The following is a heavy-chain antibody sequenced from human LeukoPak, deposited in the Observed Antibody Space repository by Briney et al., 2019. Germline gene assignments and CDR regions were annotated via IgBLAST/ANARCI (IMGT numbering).Heavy chain of an antibody. D-gene: IGHD1-1*01. J-gene: IGHJ3*02. Sequence: GGSLRLSCAASGFTFSSYSMNWVRQAPGKGLGWVSYISSSSSTIYYADSVKGRFTISRDNAKNSLYLQMNSLRAEDTAVYYCAREVQLERLGAFDIWGQGTMVTVSS. CDR3: AREVQLERLGAFDI. CDR1: GFTFSSYS. V-gene: IGHV3-48*01. CDR2: ISSSSSTI.